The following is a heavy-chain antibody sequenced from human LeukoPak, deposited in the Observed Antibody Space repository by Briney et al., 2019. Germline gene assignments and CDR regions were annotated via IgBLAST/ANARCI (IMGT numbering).Heavy chain of an antibody. CDR3: ARLLGDSSGYYLDY. D-gene: IGHD3-22*01. J-gene: IGHJ4*02. CDR1: GFTFSSYS. Sequence: PGRSLRLSCAASGFTFSSYSMNWVRQAPGKGLEWVSYISSSSSTIYYADSVKGRFTISRDNAKNSLYLQMNSLRAEDTAVYYCARLLGDSSGYYLDYWGQGTLVTVSS. CDR2: ISSSSSTI. V-gene: IGHV3-48*01.